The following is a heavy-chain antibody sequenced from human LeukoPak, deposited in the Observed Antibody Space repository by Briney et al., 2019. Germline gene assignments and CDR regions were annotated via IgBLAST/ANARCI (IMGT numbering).Heavy chain of an antibody. CDR2: ISYDGSNK. D-gene: IGHD2-2*01. V-gene: IGHV3-30*04. CDR1: GFTFSSYA. CDR3: AKDQDQLLLVWDY. J-gene: IGHJ4*02. Sequence: QTGGSLRLSCAASGFTFSSYAMHWVRQAPGKGLEWVAVISYDGSNKYYADSVKGRFTISRDNSKNTLYLQMNSLRAEDTAVYYCAKDQDQLLLVWDYWGQGTLVTVSS.